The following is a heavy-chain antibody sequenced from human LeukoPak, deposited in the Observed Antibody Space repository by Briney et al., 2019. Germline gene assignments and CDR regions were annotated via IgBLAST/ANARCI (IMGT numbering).Heavy chain of an antibody. CDR2: ISAYNGNT. V-gene: IGHV1-18*04. Sequence: ASVKVSCKASGYTFTNYGISWVRQAPGQGLEWMGWISAYNGNTNYVQKLQGRVTMTTDTSTSTAYMELRSLRSDDTAVYYCARDIEVNYYGSGSYFGYWGQGTLVTVSS. J-gene: IGHJ4*02. CDR3: ARDIEVNYYGSGSYFGY. CDR1: GYTFTNYG. D-gene: IGHD3-10*01.